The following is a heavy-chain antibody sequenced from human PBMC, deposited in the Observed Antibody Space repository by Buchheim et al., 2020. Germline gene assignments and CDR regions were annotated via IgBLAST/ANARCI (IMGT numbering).Heavy chain of an antibody. CDR2: ISSSGSTI. Sequence: EVQLVESGGGLVQPGGSLRLSCVASGFTFSSYEMNWVRQAPGKGLEWVSYISSSGSTIYYADSVKGRFTISRDNAKNSLYLQMNSLRAEDTAVYYCARDRHMGASSSWFYYYYYYGMDVWGQGTT. D-gene: IGHD6-13*01. J-gene: IGHJ6*02. CDR1: GFTFSSYE. CDR3: ARDRHMGASSSWFYYYYYYGMDV. V-gene: IGHV3-48*03.